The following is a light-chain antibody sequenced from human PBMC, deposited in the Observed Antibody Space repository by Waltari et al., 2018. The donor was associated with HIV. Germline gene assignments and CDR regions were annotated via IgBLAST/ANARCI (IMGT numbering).Light chain of an antibody. CDR1: SSDIGAYDS. Sequence: QSALTQPPSASGSLGQPVTISCIGSSSDIGAYDSVSWFQQLPHNAPTLLLYEVTKRPSGVPDRFSGSRSGNTAFPAVSCLQPNGTAAYFCRSYGDNNWLLFGGGTNLTVL. V-gene: IGLV2-8*01. CDR2: EVT. J-gene: IGLJ2*01. CDR3: RSYGDNNWLL.